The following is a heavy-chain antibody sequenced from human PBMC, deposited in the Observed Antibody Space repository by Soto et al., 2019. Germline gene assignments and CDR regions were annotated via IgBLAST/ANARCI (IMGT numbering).Heavy chain of an antibody. CDR2: ISATGTT. Sequence: QVQLQESGPGLVEPSETLSLTCSVSGDSMSNYYWSWIRQSAEKGLEWIGRISATGTTTYISALNGLPPPSVDTSKNHFSLSLKFGTAADTAVYFCARDRSGAAAICGQGTLVTVSS. J-gene: IGHJ3*02. CDR3: ARDRSGAAAI. V-gene: IGHV4-4*07. D-gene: IGHD7-27*01. CDR1: GDSMSNYY.